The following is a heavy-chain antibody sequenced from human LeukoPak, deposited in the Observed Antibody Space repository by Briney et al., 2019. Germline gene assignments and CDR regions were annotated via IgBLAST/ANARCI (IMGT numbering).Heavy chain of an antibody. V-gene: IGHV1-46*01. J-gene: IGHJ4*02. CDR2: INPSGGST. CDR1: GYTFIRYY. CDR3: ASGGYGDRIDY. Sequence: GASVKVSCKASGYTFIRYYMHWVRQAPGQGLEWMGIINPSGGSTSYAQKFQGRVTMTRDTSTSTVYMELSRLRSEDTAVYYCASGGYGDRIDYWGQGTLVSVSS. D-gene: IGHD4-17*01.